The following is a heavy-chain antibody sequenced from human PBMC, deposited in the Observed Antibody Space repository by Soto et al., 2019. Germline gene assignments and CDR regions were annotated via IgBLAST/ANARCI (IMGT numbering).Heavy chain of an antibody. V-gene: IGHV4-34*01. Sequence: QVQLQQWGAGLLKPSETLSLTCAVYGGSFSGYYWSWIRQPPGKGLEWIGEINHSGSTNYKPSLKRRVTISVDTSKNQFSLKLSSVTSADTAVYYCARVHYSTTFGGVIVNYDAFAIWGQGTMVTVSS. CDR3: ARVHYSTTFGGVIVNYDAFAI. CDR1: GGSFSGYY. D-gene: IGHD3-16*02. CDR2: INHSGST. J-gene: IGHJ3*02.